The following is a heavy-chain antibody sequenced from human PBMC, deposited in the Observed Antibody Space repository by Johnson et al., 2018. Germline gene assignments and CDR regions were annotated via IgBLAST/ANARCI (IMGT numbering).Heavy chain of an antibody. D-gene: IGHD2-21*01. V-gene: IGHV4-59*01. CDR2: VYFNGNT. CDR3: ASHNTRCYFDP. J-gene: IGHJ5*02. CDR1: GGLINSYY. Sequence: QVQLQESGPGLVKPSETLSLTCTVSGGLINSYYWSWMRQPPGKGLEWIGHVYFNGNTNYNPSLKSRVTMSADISKKQFSLMLASLTPADTAVYFCASHNTRCYFDPWGQGALVAVSS.